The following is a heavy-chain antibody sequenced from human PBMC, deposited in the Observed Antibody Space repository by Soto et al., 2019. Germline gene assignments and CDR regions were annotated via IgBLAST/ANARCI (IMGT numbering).Heavy chain of an antibody. D-gene: IGHD3-9*01. Sequence: QVQLQESGPGLVKPSQTLSLTCTVSGGSISSGGYYWSWIRQHPGKGLEWIGYIYYSGRTYYNPSLKSRVTIAVDTSKNQFSLKLSSVTAADTAVYYCARESDILTGSAFDIWGQGTMVTVSS. J-gene: IGHJ3*02. CDR1: GGSISSGGYY. V-gene: IGHV4-31*03. CDR3: ARESDILTGSAFDI. CDR2: IYYSGRT.